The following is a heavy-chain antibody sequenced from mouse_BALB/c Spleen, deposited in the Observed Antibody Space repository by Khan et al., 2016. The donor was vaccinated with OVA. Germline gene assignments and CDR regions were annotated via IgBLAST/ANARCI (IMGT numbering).Heavy chain of an antibody. CDR3: ARGYYGKEREEKDY. CDR2: IWGDGST. J-gene: IGHJ4*01. Sequence: QVQLKQSGPGLVAPSQSLSITCTVSGFSLTGYGVNWVRQPPGKGLEWLGMIWGDGSTDYNSALKSRLSISKDNSKSQVFLKMNSLQTDDTARYNCARGYYGKEREEKDYWGRGTSNTVSS. V-gene: IGHV2-6-7*01. D-gene: IGHD2-1*01. CDR1: GFSLTGYG.